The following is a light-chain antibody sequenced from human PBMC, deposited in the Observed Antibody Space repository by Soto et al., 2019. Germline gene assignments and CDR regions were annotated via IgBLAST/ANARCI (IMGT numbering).Light chain of an antibody. J-gene: IGLJ3*02. V-gene: IGLV2-14*01. CDR3: SSYTTISTRV. Sequence: QSVLTQPASVSGSPGQSITISCTGTSSDVGGYNYVSWYQHHPNTAPNLIIYEVSNRPSGVSIRFSGSKSGNTASLTISGLQTEDEANYYCSSYTTISTRVFGGGTKLTVL. CDR1: SSDVGGYNY. CDR2: EVS.